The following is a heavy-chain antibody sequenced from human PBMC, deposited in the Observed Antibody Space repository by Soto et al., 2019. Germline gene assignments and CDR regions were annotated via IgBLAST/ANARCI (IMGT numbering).Heavy chain of an antibody. V-gene: IGHV1-69*01. CDR1: GGTFSSYA. CDR3: ARDLGMSVVVPRFDP. CDR2: IIPIFGTA. J-gene: IGHJ5*02. Sequence: QVQLVQSGAEVKKPGSSVKVSCKASGGTFSSYAISWVRQAPGQGLEWMGGIIPIFGTANYAQKFQGRVTITADDSTSTAYMEVSSLSSEATAVYYCARDLGMSVVVPRFDPCGQGPLVPVSS. D-gene: IGHD3-22*01.